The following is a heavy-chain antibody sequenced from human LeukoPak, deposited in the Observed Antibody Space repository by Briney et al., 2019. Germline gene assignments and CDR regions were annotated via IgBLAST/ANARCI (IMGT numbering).Heavy chain of an antibody. CDR3: ARLEMATIREVFDY. D-gene: IGHD5-24*01. CDR2: VSLSGLT. J-gene: IGHJ4*02. V-gene: IGHV4-4*02. Sequence: SETLSLTCGVSGGSITSTNWWSWVRQPPGQGLEWIGEVSLSGLTNYNPSLNSRVIMALDTSKNHLSLNLTSVTAADTAVYYCARLEMATIREVFDYWGQGTLVTVSS. CDR1: GGSITSTNW.